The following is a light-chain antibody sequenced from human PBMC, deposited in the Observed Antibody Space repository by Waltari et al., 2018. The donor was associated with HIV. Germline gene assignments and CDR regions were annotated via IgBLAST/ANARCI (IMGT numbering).Light chain of an antibody. CDR2: GAF. CDR1: QDISNS. CDR3: QQYFAVPLT. Sequence: DIQMTQSPSSLSASIGDTGIIPCRASQDISNSISWFQQQPGKVPKLLVHGAFILQRGVPSRFSGSGSGTDYTLTITGLQAEDFATYFCQQYFAVPLTFGGGTRVDIK. J-gene: IGKJ4*01. V-gene: IGKV1-NL1*01.